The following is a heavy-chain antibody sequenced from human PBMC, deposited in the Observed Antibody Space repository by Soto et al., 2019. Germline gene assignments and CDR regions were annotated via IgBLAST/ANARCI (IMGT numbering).Heavy chain of an antibody. Sequence: ASVKVSCKAPADTFTSYYIHWVRQAPGHGLEWMGIINPNGGSTRFAQTFQGRITMTTDTSTSTVYMELSRLRSDDTAVYYCARDPVAGTGGHSYYYYGMDVWGQGTTVTVSS. D-gene: IGHD6-19*01. V-gene: IGHV1-46*01. CDR3: ARDPVAGTGGHSYYYYGMDV. J-gene: IGHJ6*02. CDR2: INPNGGST. CDR1: ADTFTSYY.